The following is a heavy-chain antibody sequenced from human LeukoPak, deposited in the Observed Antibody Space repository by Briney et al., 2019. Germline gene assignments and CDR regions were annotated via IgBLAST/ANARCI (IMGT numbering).Heavy chain of an antibody. CDR1: GGSISSYY. Sequence: SETLSLTCTVSGGSISSYYWSWIRQPAGKGLEWIGRIYTSGSTNYNPSLKSRVTMSVDTSKNQLSLKLSSVTAADTAVYYCARQRSIAAADSGMDVWGQGTTVTVSS. J-gene: IGHJ6*02. CDR2: IYTSGST. V-gene: IGHV4-4*07. CDR3: ARQRSIAAADSGMDV. D-gene: IGHD6-13*01.